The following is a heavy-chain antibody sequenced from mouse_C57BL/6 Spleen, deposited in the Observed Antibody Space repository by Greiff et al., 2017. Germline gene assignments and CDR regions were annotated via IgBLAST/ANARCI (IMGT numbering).Heavy chain of an antibody. D-gene: IGHD2-12*01. CDR1: GFTFSSYA. Sequence: EVKVVESGEGLVKPGGSLKLSCAASGFTFSSYAMSWVRQTPEKRLEWVAYISSGGDYIYYADTVKGRFTISRDNARNTLYLQMSSLKSEDTAMYYCTRGGIRRGYYAMDYWGQGTSVTVSS. V-gene: IGHV5-9-1*02. J-gene: IGHJ4*01. CDR3: TRGGIRRGYYAMDY. CDR2: ISSGGDYI.